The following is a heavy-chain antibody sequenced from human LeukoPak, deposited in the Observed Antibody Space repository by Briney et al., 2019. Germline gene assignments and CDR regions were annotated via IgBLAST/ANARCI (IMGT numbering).Heavy chain of an antibody. CDR1: GGTFSSYA. J-gene: IGHJ4*02. V-gene: IGHV1-69*04. D-gene: IGHD5-12*01. CDR3: ARDMGTKDIVATYPPDY. CDR2: IIPILGIA. Sequence: GASVKVSCKASGGTFSSYAISWVRQAPGQGLEWMGRIIPILGIANYAQKFQGRVTITADKSTSTAYMELSSLRSEDTAVYYCARDMGTKDIVATYPPDYWGQGTLVTVSS.